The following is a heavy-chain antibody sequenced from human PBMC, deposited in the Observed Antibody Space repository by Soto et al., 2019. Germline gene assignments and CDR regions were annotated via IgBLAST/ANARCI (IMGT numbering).Heavy chain of an antibody. Sequence: QVQLVQSGAELKKPGASVKVSCKASGYTFSNYDMNWVRQATGQGPEWIGWVNPNNGVTGYAQKFQGRVTLTTDISTTTAYMELTSLRSEETAIYYCAKVSRKGSAIDFDYWGQGTLITVSS. CDR2: VNPNNGVT. J-gene: IGHJ4*02. V-gene: IGHV1-8*01. CDR3: AKVSRKGSAIDFDY. CDR1: GYTFSNYD. D-gene: IGHD3-10*01.